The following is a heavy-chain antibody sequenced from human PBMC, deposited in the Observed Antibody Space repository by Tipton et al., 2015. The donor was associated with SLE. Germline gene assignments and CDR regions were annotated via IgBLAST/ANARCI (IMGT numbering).Heavy chain of an antibody. CDR2: ISPYNEKT. D-gene: IGHD3-3*01. J-gene: IGHJ4*02. Sequence: QLVQSGAEVKKPGASVRVSCKASGYPFTTYIITWVRQAPGQGLEWMGWISPYNEKTNYAQNLQGRVTMTTDTSTSTAYMEPRSLTSDDTAVYYCATSITFFGEVTHYFDYWGQGTLVTVSS. CDR3: ATSITFFGEVTHYFDY. V-gene: IGHV1-18*01. CDR1: GYPFTTYI.